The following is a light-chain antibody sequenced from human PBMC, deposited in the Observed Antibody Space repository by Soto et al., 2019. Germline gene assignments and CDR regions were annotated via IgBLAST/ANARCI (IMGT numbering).Light chain of an antibody. CDR3: QQYNNWPPLT. CDR1: QSVSSN. J-gene: IGKJ4*01. CDR2: GAS. V-gene: IGKV3-15*01. Sequence: EIVMTQSPATLSVSPGERATLSCRASQSVSSNLAWYQQKPGQAPRLLIYGASTRATGIPARFSGSGSGTESTLTITSLHSKDFAVYYCQQYNNWPPLTFGGGTKVEIK.